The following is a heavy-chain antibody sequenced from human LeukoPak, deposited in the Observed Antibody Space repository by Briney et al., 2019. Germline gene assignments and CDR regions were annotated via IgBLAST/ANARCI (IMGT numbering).Heavy chain of an antibody. CDR2: ISSSGSTI. V-gene: IGHV3-11*04. Sequence: PGGSLRLSCAASGFTFSDYYMSWIRQAPGKGLEWVSYISSSGSTIYYADSVKGRFTISRDNAKNSLYLQMNSLRAEDTAVYYCARVPNCSGGSCFYYYYYMDVRGKGTTVTVSS. D-gene: IGHD2-15*01. J-gene: IGHJ6*03. CDR1: GFTFSDYY. CDR3: ARVPNCSGGSCFYYYYYMDV.